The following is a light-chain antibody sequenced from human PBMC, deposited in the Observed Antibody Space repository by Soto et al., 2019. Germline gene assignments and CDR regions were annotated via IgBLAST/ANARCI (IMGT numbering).Light chain of an antibody. V-gene: IGLV2-14*03. CDR1: GRDVGTYNY. CDR2: DVS. J-gene: IGLJ1*01. CDR3: STYTGSNPSYV. Sequence: QSALTQPASVSGSPGQLITISCTGTGRDVGTYNYVSWYQHHPGKAPKLIIYDVSSRPSGVSHRFSGSKSGNTASLAISGLLSEDEADYFCSTYTGSNPSYVFGTGTKVTVL.